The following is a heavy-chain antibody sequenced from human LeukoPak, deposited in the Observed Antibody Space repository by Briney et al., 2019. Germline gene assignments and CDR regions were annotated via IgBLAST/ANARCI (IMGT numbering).Heavy chain of an antibody. D-gene: IGHD5-12*01. CDR2: ISSSSSYI. CDR1: GFTFSSYS. Sequence: GGSLRLSCAASGFTFSSYSMSWVRQAPGKGLEWVSSISSSSSYIYYADSVKGRFTISRDNAKNSLYLQMNSLRAEDTAVYYCARGVYSGYETFDYWGQGTLVTVSS. J-gene: IGHJ4*02. CDR3: ARGVYSGYETFDY. V-gene: IGHV3-21*01.